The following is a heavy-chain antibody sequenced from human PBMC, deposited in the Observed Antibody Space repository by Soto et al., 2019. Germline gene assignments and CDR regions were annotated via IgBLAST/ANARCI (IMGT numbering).Heavy chain of an antibody. V-gene: IGHV3-11*01. CDR1: GFSFSDYY. CDR3: ARGYSSSWTYNWFAP. J-gene: IGHJ5*02. Sequence: QVQLVESGGGLVKPGGSLRLSCAASGFSFSDYYMTWIRQAPGKGLEWVSYISSSGGTKYHADSVKGRFTISRDNAKNSLYLQMNSLRAEDTAVYYCARGYSSSWTYNWFAPWGQGTLVTVSS. D-gene: IGHD6-13*01. CDR2: ISSSGGTK.